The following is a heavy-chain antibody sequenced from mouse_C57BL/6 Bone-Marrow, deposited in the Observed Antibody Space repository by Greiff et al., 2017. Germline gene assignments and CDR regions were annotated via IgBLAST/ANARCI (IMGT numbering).Heavy chain of an antibody. J-gene: IGHJ2*01. V-gene: IGHV6-6*01. Sequence: EVQVVESGGGLVQPGGSMKLSCAASGFTFSDAWMDWVRQSPEKGLEWVAEIRNKANNHATYYAESVKGRFTISRDDSKSSVYLQMNSLRAEDTGIYYCTRGGYYGSSVFDYWGQGTTLTVSS. D-gene: IGHD1-1*01. CDR1: GFTFSDAW. CDR2: IRNKANNHAT. CDR3: TRGGYYGSSVFDY.